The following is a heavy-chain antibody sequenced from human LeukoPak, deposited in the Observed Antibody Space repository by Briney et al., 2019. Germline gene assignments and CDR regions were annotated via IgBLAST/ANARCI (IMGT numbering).Heavy chain of an antibody. Sequence: GGSLRLSCVASGFTFNSYGIHWVRQTPGKGLEWVAVIWYDGSNKYYADSVKGRFTISRDNSKNTLYLQMNSLRAEDTAVYYCAKDLLSYCSSTSCDYYYYGMDVWGQGTTVTVSS. CDR1: GFTFNSYG. D-gene: IGHD2-2*01. J-gene: IGHJ6*02. CDR3: AKDLLSYCSSTSCDYYYYGMDV. V-gene: IGHV3-30*02. CDR2: IWYDGSNK.